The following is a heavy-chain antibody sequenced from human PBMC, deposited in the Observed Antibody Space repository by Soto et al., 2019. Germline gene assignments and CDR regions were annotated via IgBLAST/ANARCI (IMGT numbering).Heavy chain of an antibody. V-gene: IGHV1-3*01. CDR1: GYTFTSYA. D-gene: IGHD3-22*01. Sequence: QVQLVQSGAEVKKAGASVKVSCKASGYTFTSYAMHWVRQAPGQRLEWMGWINAGNGNTKYSQKFQGRVTITRDTSASTAYMELSSLRSEDTAVYYCARVWARYYDSSAPAGYWGQGTLVTVSS. J-gene: IGHJ4*02. CDR3: ARVWARYYDSSAPAGY. CDR2: INAGNGNT.